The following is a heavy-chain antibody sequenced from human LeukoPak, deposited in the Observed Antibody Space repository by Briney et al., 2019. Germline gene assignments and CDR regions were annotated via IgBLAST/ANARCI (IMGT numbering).Heavy chain of an antibody. Sequence: ASVKVSCKAPGHTFDYGVSWVRQAPGQGLGWMGWISAYNAYTNYPQKVQGRVTMTTDTTTSTVYMELRGLRSDDTAVYYCAIGVAGTHFDYWGQGTLVTVSS. CDR2: ISAYNAYT. D-gene: IGHD6-19*01. V-gene: IGHV1-18*01. CDR3: AIGVAGTHFDY. CDR1: GHTFDYG. J-gene: IGHJ4*02.